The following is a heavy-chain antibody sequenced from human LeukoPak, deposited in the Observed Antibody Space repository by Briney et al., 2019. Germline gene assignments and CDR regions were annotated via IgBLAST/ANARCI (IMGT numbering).Heavy chain of an antibody. CDR3: ARDLAAAGIN. V-gene: IGHV3-21*01. CDR2: ISSSSSYI. CDR1: GFTFSSYA. J-gene: IGHJ4*02. Sequence: PGGSLRLSCAASGFTFSSYAMSWVRQAPGKGLEWVSSISSSSSYIYYADSVKGRFTISRDNAKNSLYLQMNSLRAEDTAVYYCARDLAAAGINWGQGTLVTVSS. D-gene: IGHD6-13*01.